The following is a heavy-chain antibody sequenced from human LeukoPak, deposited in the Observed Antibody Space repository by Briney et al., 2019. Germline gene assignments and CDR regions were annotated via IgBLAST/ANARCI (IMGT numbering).Heavy chain of an antibody. D-gene: IGHD6-6*01. V-gene: IGHV4-39*07. CDR3: ARDWSSSSYTYYYYYMDV. CDR1: GGSISSYY. J-gene: IGHJ6*03. CDR2: IYYSGST. Sequence: SETLSLTCTASGGSISSYYWGWIRQPPGKGLEWIGSIYYSGSTYYNPSLKSRVTISVDTSKNQVSLKLRSVTAADTAVYHCARDWSSSSYTYYYYYMDVWGKGTTVTVSS.